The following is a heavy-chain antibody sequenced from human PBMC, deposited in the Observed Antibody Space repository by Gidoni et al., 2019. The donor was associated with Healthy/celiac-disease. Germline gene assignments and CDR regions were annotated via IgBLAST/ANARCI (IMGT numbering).Heavy chain of an antibody. CDR2: ISWNSGSI. Sequence: EVQLVESGGGLVQPGRSLRLSCAASGFTFADSAMHWVRQAPVKGLEWVSGISWNSGSIGYADSVKGRFTISRDNAKNSLYLQMNSLRAEDTALYYCAKDGSPYYYDSSGYYIDYWGQGTLVTVSS. CDR3: AKDGSPYYYDSSGYYIDY. V-gene: IGHV3-9*01. CDR1: GFTFADSA. J-gene: IGHJ4*02. D-gene: IGHD3-22*01.